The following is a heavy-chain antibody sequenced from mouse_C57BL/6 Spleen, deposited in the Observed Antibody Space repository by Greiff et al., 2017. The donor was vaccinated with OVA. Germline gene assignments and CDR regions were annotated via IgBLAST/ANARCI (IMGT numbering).Heavy chain of an antibody. J-gene: IGHJ2*01. V-gene: IGHV1-82*01. CDR3: ARGYYDQDY. Sequence: QVQLQQSGPELVKPGASVKISCKASGYAFSSSWMNWVKQRPGKGLEWIGRIYPGDGDTNYNGKFKGKATLTADKSSSTAYMQLSSLTSEDSAVYFCARGYYDQDYWGQGTTLTVSS. D-gene: IGHD2-4*01. CDR1: GYAFSSSW. CDR2: IYPGDGDT.